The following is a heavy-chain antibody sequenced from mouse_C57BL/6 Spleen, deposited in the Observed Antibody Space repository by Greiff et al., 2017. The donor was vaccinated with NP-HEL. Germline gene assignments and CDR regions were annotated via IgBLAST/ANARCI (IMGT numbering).Heavy chain of an antibody. Sequence: QVQLQQPGAELVRPGSSVKLSCKASGYTFTSYWMDWVKQRPGQGLEWIGNIYPSDSETHYNQKFKDKATLTVDKSSSTAYMQLSSLTSEDSAVYYCARGGTVTEYYFDYWGQGTTLTVSS. CDR1: GYTFTSYW. CDR3: ARGGTVTEYYFDY. J-gene: IGHJ2*01. D-gene: IGHD2-13*01. V-gene: IGHV1-61*01. CDR2: IYPSDSET.